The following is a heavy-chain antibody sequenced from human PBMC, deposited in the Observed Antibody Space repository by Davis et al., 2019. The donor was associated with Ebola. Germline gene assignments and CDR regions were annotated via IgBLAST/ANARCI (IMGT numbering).Heavy chain of an antibody. Sequence: PGGSLRLSCAASGFTFGDFWMSWVRQAPGKGLEWVANIHQDGGEKYYVDSVKGRFTISRDSAKNSLYLQMSSLRAEDTAVYYCARARLFDTSGFYSYPLYFDSWGQGTLVTVSS. J-gene: IGHJ4*02. CDR2: IHQDGGEK. D-gene: IGHD3-22*01. CDR3: ARARLFDTSGFYSYPLYFDS. V-gene: IGHV3-7*01. CDR1: GFTFGDFW.